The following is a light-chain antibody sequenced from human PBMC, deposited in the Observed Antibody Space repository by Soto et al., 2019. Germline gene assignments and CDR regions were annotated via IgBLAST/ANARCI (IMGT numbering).Light chain of an antibody. CDR2: ATS. CDR3: QQLRSYPPT. Sequence: DIQLTQSPSFLSASVGDRVTITFRASQGISNYLAWYQQEPGNAPKLLKYATSTLQSGVPSRFSGSGSGTEFTLTISSLQPDDFATYYCQQLRSYPPTFSGGTNVEIK. V-gene: IGKV1-9*01. CDR1: QGISNY. J-gene: IGKJ4*01.